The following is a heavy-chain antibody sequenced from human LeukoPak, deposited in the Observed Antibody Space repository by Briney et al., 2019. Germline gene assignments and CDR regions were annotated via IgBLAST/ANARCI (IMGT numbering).Heavy chain of an antibody. D-gene: IGHD4-17*01. CDR1: GGTFSSYA. J-gene: IGHJ4*02. Sequence: GASVKVSCKASGGTFSSYAISWVRQAPGQGLEWMGRIIPILGIANYAQKFQGRVTMTTDTSTSTAYMELRSLRSDDTAVYYCARVGHTVIPFDYWGQGTLVTVSS. V-gene: IGHV1-69*04. CDR3: ARVGHTVIPFDY. CDR2: IIPILGIA.